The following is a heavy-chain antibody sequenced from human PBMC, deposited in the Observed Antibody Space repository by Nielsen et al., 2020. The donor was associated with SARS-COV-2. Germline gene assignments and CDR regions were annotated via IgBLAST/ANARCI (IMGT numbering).Heavy chain of an antibody. CDR2: ISSSSSII. J-gene: IGHJ4*02. V-gene: IGHV3-48*04. CDR1: GFTFSIYA. CDR3: ARYRAQGFMGFDY. Sequence: GGSLRLSCAASGFTFSIYAMHWVRQAPGKGLEWVSYISSSSSIIYYADSVRGRFTISRDNAKSSLYLQMNSLRAEDTAVYYCARYRAQGFMGFDYWGQGSLVTVSS. D-gene: IGHD3-16*01.